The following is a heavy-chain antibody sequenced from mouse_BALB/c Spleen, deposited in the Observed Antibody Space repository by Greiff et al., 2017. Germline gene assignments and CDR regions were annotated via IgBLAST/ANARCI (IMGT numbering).Heavy chain of an antibody. D-gene: IGHD1-1*01. CDR3: ARSYYYGSGFAY. V-gene: IGHV3-5*02. Sequence: EVKLLESGPGLVKPSQTVSLTCTVTGISITTGNYRWSWIRQFPGNKLEWIGYIYYSGTITYNPSLTSRTTITRDTSKNQFFLEMNSLTAEDTATYYCARSYYYGSGFAYWGQGTLVTVSA. J-gene: IGHJ3*01. CDR1: GISITTGNYR. CDR2: IYYSGTI.